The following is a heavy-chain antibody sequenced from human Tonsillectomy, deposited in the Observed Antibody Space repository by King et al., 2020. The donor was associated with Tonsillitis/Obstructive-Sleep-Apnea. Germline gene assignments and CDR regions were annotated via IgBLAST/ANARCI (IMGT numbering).Heavy chain of an antibody. Sequence: VQLVESGGGLVQPGGSLRLSCAASGFTFSSYEMNWVRQAPGKGLEWVSYISSSGSTIYYADSVKGRFTISRDNAKNSLYLQMNSLRAEDTAVYYCARDQGVRGVTPPTTFDYWGQGTLVTVSS. V-gene: IGHV3-48*03. J-gene: IGHJ4*02. D-gene: IGHD3-10*01. CDR1: GFTFSSYE. CDR3: ARDQGVRGVTPPTTFDY. CDR2: ISSSGSTI.